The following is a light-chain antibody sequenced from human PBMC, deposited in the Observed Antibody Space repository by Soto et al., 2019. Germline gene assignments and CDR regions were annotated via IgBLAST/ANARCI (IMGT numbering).Light chain of an antibody. CDR3: QSSDNNDHWV. CDR1: SGDIASNY. V-gene: IGLV6-57*01. CDR2: ENK. J-gene: IGLJ3*02. Sequence: NFMLTQPHSVSESPGKTVTISCTRSSGDIASNYVQWFQQRPGSSPTTVIYENKQRPSDVPDRFSGAIDSSANSASLTISGLKTEDEADYYCQSSDNNDHWVFGVGTQLTVL.